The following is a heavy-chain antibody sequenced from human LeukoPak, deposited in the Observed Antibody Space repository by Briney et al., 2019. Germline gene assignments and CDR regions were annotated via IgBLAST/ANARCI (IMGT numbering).Heavy chain of an antibody. CDR1: GGTFSSYA. D-gene: IGHD5-24*01. Sequence: ASVTVSCKASGGTFSSYAISWVRQAPGQGLEWMGRIIPIFGIANYAQKFQGRVTITADKSTSTAYMELSSLRSEDTAVYYCARGDGYNYWFDYWGQGTLVTVSS. J-gene: IGHJ4*02. CDR3: ARGDGYNYWFDY. CDR2: IIPIFGIA. V-gene: IGHV1-69*04.